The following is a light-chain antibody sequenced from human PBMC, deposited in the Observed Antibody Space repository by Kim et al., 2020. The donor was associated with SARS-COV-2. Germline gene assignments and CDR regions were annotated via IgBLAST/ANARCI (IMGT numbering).Light chain of an antibody. V-gene: IGKV3-15*01. Sequence: EIVMTQSPATLSVSPGESVTLSCRASQSVTYNLAWYQHKPGQAPRVLIYGASTRDTGVPARFSGSGSGTEFTLTITSLQSEDSGIYYCQQDSDWPPLAFGGGTKVEIK. CDR3: QQDSDWPPLA. CDR2: GAS. CDR1: QSVTYN. J-gene: IGKJ4*01.